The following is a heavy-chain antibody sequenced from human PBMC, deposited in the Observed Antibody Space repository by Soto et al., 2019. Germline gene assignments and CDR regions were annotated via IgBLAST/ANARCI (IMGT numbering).Heavy chain of an antibody. V-gene: IGHV4-30-4*01. Sequence: PSETLSLTCTVSGGSISRDDYYWTWIRQPPGKGLEWIGYIYYSGRTKYNPSLESRMTISIDTSKNHFSLKLDSVSAADTAVYFCAGDRSNSPDYFDYWGQGTLVTV. CDR3: AGDRSNSPDYFDY. J-gene: IGHJ4*02. D-gene: IGHD6-13*01. CDR2: IYYSGRT. CDR1: GGSISRDDYY.